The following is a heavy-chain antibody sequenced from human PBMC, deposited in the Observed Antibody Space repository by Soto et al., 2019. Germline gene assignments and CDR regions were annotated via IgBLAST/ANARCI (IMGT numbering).Heavy chain of an antibody. CDR2: INAGNGNT. Sequence: GASVKVSCKASGYTFTGYYMHWVRLAPGQGLEWMGWINAGNGNTKYSQKFQGRVTITRDTSASTAYMELSSLRSEDTAVYYCARARGPSSGYYPYWFDPWGQGTLVTVSS. CDR3: ARARGPSSGYYPYWFDP. J-gene: IGHJ5*02. V-gene: IGHV1-3*01. CDR1: GYTFTGYY. D-gene: IGHD3-22*01.